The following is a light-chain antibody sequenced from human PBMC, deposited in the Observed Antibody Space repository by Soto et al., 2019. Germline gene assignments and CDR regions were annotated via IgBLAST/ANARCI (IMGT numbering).Light chain of an antibody. CDR2: TNN. Sequence: QAVVTQPPSASGTPGQRVTISCSGSSSNIGSNSVYWYQQLPGTAPKLLIYTNNQRPSGVPDRFSGSKSGTSASLAISGLRSEDEADYYCVAWDDSLSGYVFGTGTKLTVL. V-gene: IGLV1-47*02. CDR1: SSNIGSNS. J-gene: IGLJ1*01. CDR3: VAWDDSLSGYV.